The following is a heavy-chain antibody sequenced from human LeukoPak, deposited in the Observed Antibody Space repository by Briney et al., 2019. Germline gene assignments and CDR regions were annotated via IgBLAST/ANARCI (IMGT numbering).Heavy chain of an antibody. D-gene: IGHD5-18*01. CDR2: MSGSGGST. V-gene: IGHV3-23*01. J-gene: IGHJ4*02. Sequence: HPGGSLRLSCAASGFTFRNYWMNWVRQAPGKGLEWVSAMSGSGGSTYYADSVKGRFTISRDNSKNTLYLQMNSLRAEDTAVYYCAKDTQTNQYNYATLADYWGQGTLVTVSS. CDR3: AKDTQTNQYNYATLADY. CDR1: GFTFRNYW.